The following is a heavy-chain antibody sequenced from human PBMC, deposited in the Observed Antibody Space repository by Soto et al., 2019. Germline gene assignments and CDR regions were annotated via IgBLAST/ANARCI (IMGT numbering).Heavy chain of an antibody. CDR1: GFSFSSDS. J-gene: IGHJ4*02. CDR2: ISSSGSFK. D-gene: IGHD1-7*01. V-gene: IGHV3-21*01. Sequence: EVQLVESGGGLVKPGVSLRLSCAASGFSFSSDSMGWVRQAPGKGLEWVSSISSSGSFKNYADSVKGRFTISRDNAKNSLYLQMSGLKDEKTAVYYCARDPPTGTTLGWADSWGQGTLVNVSS. CDR3: ARDPPTGTTLGWADS.